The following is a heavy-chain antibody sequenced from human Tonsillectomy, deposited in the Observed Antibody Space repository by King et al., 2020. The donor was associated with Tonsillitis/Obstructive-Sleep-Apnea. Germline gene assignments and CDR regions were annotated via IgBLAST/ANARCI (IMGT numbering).Heavy chain of an antibody. CDR2: IKQDGSEK. J-gene: IGHJ4*02. Sequence: VQLVESGGGLVQPGGSLRLSCAASGFTFSSYWMIWVRQAPGKGLEWVANIKQDGSEKYYVDSVKGRFTISRDNAKNSLYLQMNSPRAEDTAVYYCARAVGGYCSSTSCYGYFDYWGQGTLVTVSS. D-gene: IGHD2-2*01. CDR1: GFTFSSYW. CDR3: ARAVGGYCSSTSCYGYFDY. V-gene: IGHV3-7*01.